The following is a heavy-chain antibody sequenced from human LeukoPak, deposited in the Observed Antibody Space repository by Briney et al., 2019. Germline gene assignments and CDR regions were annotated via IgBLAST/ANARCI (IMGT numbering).Heavy chain of an antibody. CDR1: GFTFSSYG. CDR2: IRYDGSNK. D-gene: IGHD6-13*01. CDR3: AKGPIAAAGLNPFDY. V-gene: IGHV3-30*02. Sequence: GGSLRLSCAASGFTFSSYGMHWVRQAPGKGLEWVAFIRYDGSNKYYADSVKGRFTISRDNSKNTLYLQMNSLRAEDTAVYYCAKGPIAAAGLNPFDYWGQGTLVTVSS. J-gene: IGHJ4*02.